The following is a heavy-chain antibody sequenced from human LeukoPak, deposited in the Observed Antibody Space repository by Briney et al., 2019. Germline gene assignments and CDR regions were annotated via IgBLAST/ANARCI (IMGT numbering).Heavy chain of an antibody. CDR3: AREMATITRGMDV. V-gene: IGHV1-46*01. J-gene: IGHJ6*02. Sequence: ASVKVSCKASGGTFSSYAISWVRQAPGQGLEWMGIINPSGGSTSYAQKFQGRVTMTRDTSTSTVYVELSSLRSEDTAVYYCAREMATITRGMDVWGQGTTVTVSS. CDR1: GGTFSSYA. CDR2: INPSGGST. D-gene: IGHD5-24*01.